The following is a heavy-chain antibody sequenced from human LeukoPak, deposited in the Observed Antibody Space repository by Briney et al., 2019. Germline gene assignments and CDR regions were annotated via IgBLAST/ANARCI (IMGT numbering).Heavy chain of an antibody. CDR3: ARGQEQLVRGNWFDP. J-gene: IGHJ5*02. Sequence: SETLSLTCAVYGGSFSGYYWSWVRQPPGKGLEWIGEINHSGSTNYHPSLKSRVTISVDTSKNQFSLKLSSVTAADTAVYYCARGQEQLVRGNWFDPWGQGTLVTVSS. V-gene: IGHV4-34*01. CDR1: GGSFSGYY. D-gene: IGHD6-13*01. CDR2: INHSGST.